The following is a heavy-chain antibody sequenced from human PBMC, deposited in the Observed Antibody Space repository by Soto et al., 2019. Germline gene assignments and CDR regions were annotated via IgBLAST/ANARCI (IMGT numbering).Heavy chain of an antibody. J-gene: IGHJ4*02. CDR3: AKESRGGLIDYYGSWNLDY. Sequence: GGSLRLSCAASGFTFSSYGMHWVRQAPGKGLEWVAVISYDGSNKYYADSVKGRFTISRDNSKNTLYLQMNSLRAEDTAVYYCAKESRGGLIDYYGSWNLDYWGQGTLVTVSS. CDR1: GFTFSSYG. V-gene: IGHV3-30*18. CDR2: ISYDGSNK. D-gene: IGHD3-10*01.